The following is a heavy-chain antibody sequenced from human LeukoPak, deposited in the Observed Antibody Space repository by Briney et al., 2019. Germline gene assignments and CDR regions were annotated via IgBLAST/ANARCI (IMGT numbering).Heavy chain of an antibody. CDR2: INPSGGST. CDR1: GYTFTSYY. J-gene: IGHJ4*02. D-gene: IGHD3-22*01. CDR3: ARVLNYYDSSGYYSH. V-gene: IGHV1-46*01. Sequence: APVKVSCKASGYTFTSYYMHWVRQAPGQGLEWMGIINPSGGSTSYAQKFQGRVTMTRDTSTSTVYMELSSLRSEDTAVYYCARVLNYYDSSGYYSHWGQGTLVTVSS.